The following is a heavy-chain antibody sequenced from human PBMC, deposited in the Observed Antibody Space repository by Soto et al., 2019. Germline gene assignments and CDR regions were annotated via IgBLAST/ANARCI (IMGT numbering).Heavy chain of an antibody. CDR2: INHSGST. CDR3: ARGRGGSSWDYYYMDV. CDR1: GGSFSGYY. V-gene: IGHV4-34*01. Sequence: SETLSLTCAVYGGSFSGYYWSWTRQPPGKGLEWIGEINHSGSTNYNPSLKSRVTISVDTSKNQFSLKLSSVTAADTAVYYCARGRGGSSWDYYYMDVWGKGTTVTAP. J-gene: IGHJ6*03. D-gene: IGHD6-6*01.